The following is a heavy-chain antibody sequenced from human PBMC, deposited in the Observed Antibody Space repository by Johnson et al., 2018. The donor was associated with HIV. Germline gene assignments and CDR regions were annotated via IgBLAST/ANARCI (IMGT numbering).Heavy chain of an antibody. CDR1: GFTFDDYG. V-gene: IGHV3-66*02. Sequence: VQLVESGGGLVQPGGSLRLSCAASGFTFDDYGMSWVRQATGKGLEWISVIYSGGDTYYADSVRGRFTISRDNSKNTRYLQMNSLSPEDTGVYYCTRDWGEDGYTWGLGFDIWGPGTVVTVSS. D-gene: IGHD5-24*01. CDR2: IYSGGDT. CDR3: TRDWGEDGYTWGLGFDI. J-gene: IGHJ3*02.